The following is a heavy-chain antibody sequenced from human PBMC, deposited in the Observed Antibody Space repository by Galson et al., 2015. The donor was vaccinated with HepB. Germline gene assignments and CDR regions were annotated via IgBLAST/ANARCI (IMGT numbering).Heavy chain of an antibody. Sequence: SVKVSCKASGYTFTSYGISWVRQAPGQGLEWMGWISAYNGNTNYAQKLQGRVTMTTDTSTSTAYMELRSLRSDDTAVYYCARDRREDILTGYYRGYYYGMDVWGQGTTVTVSS. CDR3: ARDRREDILTGYYRGYYYGMDV. J-gene: IGHJ6*02. CDR1: GYTFTSYG. CDR2: ISAYNGNT. D-gene: IGHD3-9*01. V-gene: IGHV1-18*01.